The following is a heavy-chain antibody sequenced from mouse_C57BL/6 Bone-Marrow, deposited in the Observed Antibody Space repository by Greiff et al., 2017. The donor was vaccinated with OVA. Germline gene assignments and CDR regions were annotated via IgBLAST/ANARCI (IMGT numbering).Heavy chain of an antibody. Sequence: VQLQQSGPELVKPGASVKISCKASGYSFTGYYMNWVKQSPEKSLEWIGEINPSTGGTTYNQKFKAKATLTVDKSSSTAYMQLKSLTSEDSAFYYCARSVGNPDYWGQGTTLTVSS. D-gene: IGHD2-1*01. V-gene: IGHV1-42*01. CDR1: GYSFTGYY. CDR2: INPSTGGT. CDR3: ARSVGNPDY. J-gene: IGHJ2*01.